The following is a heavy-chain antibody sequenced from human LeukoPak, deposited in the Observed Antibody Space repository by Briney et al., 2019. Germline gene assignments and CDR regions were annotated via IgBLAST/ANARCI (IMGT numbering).Heavy chain of an antibody. J-gene: IGHJ4*02. CDR2: IKPDGSER. CDR3: ASDYD. CDR1: GFAFSSNW. D-gene: IGHD3-16*01. Sequence: GGSLRLSCAASGFAFSSNWMTWVRQAPGKGLEWVANIKPDGSERYYVESVKGRFTISRDSAKNSVFLQMDSLRAEDTALYYCASDYDWGQGTLVTVSS. V-gene: IGHV3-7*04.